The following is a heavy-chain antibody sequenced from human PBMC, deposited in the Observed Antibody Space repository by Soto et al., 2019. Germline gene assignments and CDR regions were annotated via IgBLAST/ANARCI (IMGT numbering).Heavy chain of an antibody. CDR3: ARHTPAISISDH. J-gene: IGHJ1*01. D-gene: IGHD2-15*01. CDR2: IYYSGST. Sequence: QLQLQESGPGLVKPSETLSLTCTVSGGSISSSSYYWGWIRQPPGKGLEWIGSIYYSGSTYYNPSLKRRVTISVDTSKNQFYLKLSSVTAADTAVYYCARHTPAISISDHWGQGPLVTVSS. V-gene: IGHV4-39*01. CDR1: GGSISSSSYY.